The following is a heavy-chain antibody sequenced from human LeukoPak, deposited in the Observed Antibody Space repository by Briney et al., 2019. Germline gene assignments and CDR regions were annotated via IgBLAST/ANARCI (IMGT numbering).Heavy chain of an antibody. CDR2: IRSKAYGGTT. Sequence: GRSLRLSCTASGFTFGDYAMSWVRQAPGKGLEWVGFIRSKAYGGTTEYAASVKGRFTISRDDSKSIAYLQMNSLKTEDTAVYYCTRDKSVEMAPINYFDYWGQGTLVTVSS. J-gene: IGHJ4*02. CDR3: TRDKSVEMAPINYFDY. CDR1: GFTFGDYA. V-gene: IGHV3-49*04. D-gene: IGHD5-24*01.